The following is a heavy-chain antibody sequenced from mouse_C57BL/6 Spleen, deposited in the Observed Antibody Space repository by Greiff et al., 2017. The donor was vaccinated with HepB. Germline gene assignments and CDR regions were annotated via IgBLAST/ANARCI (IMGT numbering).Heavy chain of an antibody. Sequence: VQLQQSVAELVRPGASVKLSCTASGFNIKNTYMHWVKHRPEQGLEWIGRIDPANGNTKYAPKFQGKTTITADTSSNTAYLQLSSLTSEDTAIYYCARSITTIVPTENYFDYWGQGTTLTVSS. CDR2: IDPANGNT. D-gene: IGHD1-1*01. CDR3: ARSITTIVPTENYFDY. CDR1: GFNIKNTY. J-gene: IGHJ2*01. V-gene: IGHV14-3*01.